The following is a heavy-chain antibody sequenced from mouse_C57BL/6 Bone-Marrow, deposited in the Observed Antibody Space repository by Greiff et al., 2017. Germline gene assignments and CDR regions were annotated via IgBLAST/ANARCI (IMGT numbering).Heavy chain of an antibody. CDR3: TTHYGSSYYFDY. CDR2: IDPENGDT. CDR1: GFNIKDDY. J-gene: IGHJ2*01. D-gene: IGHD1-1*01. Sequence: VQLQQPGAELVRPGASVKLSCTASGFNIKDDYMHWVKQRPEQGLEWIGWIDPENGDTEYASKFQGKATITADTSSNTAYLQLSSLTSEDTAVYYCTTHYGSSYYFDYWGQGTTLTVSS. V-gene: IGHV14-4*01.